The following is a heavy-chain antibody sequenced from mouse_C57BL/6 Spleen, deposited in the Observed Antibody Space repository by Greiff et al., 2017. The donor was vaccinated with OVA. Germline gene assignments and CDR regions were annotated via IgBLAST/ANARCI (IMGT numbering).Heavy chain of an antibody. D-gene: IGHD1-1*01. CDR2: ISDGGSYT. CDR1: GFTFSSYA. Sequence: EVQVVESGGGLVKPGGSLKLSCAASGFTFSSYAMSWVRQTPEKRLEWVATISDGGSYTYYPDNVKGRFTISRDNAKNNLYLQISHLKSEDTAMYYCARDRITTVVASPYYYAMDYWGQGTSVTVSS. CDR3: ARDRITTVVASPYYYAMDY. V-gene: IGHV5-4*01. J-gene: IGHJ4*01.